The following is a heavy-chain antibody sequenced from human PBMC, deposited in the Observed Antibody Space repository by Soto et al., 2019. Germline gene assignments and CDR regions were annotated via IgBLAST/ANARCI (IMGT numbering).Heavy chain of an antibody. D-gene: IGHD5-12*01. Sequence: QVQLVESGGGVVQPGRSLRLSCAASGFTFSSFPMHWVRQAPGKGLEWVALMSYDGSNKYYADSVKGRFTIYRDTSKNTLYLPMNSLRGEATAVYCCARGNFVAVDIGWLDPWGQGTLVTVSS. CDR3: ARGNFVAVDIGWLDP. CDR2: MSYDGSNK. CDR1: GFTFSSFP. J-gene: IGHJ5*02. V-gene: IGHV3-30-3*01.